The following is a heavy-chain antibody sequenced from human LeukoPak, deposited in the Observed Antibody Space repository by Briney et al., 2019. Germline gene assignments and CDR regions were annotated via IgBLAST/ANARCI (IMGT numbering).Heavy chain of an antibody. J-gene: IGHJ3*02. Sequence: PGGSLRLSCAASGFTFSSYWMSWVRQAPGKGLEWVANIKQDGSEKYYVDSVKGRFTISRDNAKNSLYLQMNSLRAEDTAVYYCARVGGGVIAMSDAFDIWGQGTMVTVSS. D-gene: IGHD3-16*02. CDR1: GFTFSSYW. CDR3: ARVGGGVIAMSDAFDI. CDR2: IKQDGSEK. V-gene: IGHV3-7*03.